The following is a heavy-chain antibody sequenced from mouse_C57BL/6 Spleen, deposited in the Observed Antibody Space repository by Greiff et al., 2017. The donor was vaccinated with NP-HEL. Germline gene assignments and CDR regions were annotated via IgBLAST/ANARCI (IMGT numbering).Heavy chain of an antibody. V-gene: IGHV1-82*01. J-gene: IGHJ1*03. CDR1: GYAFSSSW. Sequence: VQLQQSGPELVKPGASVKISCKASGYAFSSSWMNWVKQRPGKGLEWIGRIYPGDGDTNYNGKFKGKATLTADKSSSTAYMQLSSLTSEDSAVYFCASSYYYGSSYGTFDVWGTGTTVTVSS. CDR3: ASSYYYGSSYGTFDV. D-gene: IGHD1-1*01. CDR2: IYPGDGDT.